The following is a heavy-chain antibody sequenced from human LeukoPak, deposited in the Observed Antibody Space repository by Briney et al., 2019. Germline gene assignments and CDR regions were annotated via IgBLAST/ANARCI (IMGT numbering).Heavy chain of an antibody. D-gene: IGHD5-18*01. CDR3: ARGPFRNVDIAMVASRFDP. Sequence: ASVNVSCKPSGYTFTGYYLHWVGQPPGQGREGMGWINPNSGEVNYAQKLQDRVTMTRDTSITTAYMELSRLRSDDTAVYYCARGPFRNVDIAMVASRFDPWGQGTLVTVSS. CDR2: INPNSGEV. V-gene: IGHV1-2*02. J-gene: IGHJ5*02. CDR1: GYTFTGYY.